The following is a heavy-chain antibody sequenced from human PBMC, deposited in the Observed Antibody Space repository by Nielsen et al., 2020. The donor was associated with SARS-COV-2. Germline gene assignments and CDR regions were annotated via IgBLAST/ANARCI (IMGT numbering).Heavy chain of an antibody. Sequence: SVKVSCKASGGTFSSYAISWVRQAPGQGLEWMGRIIPILGIANYAQKFQGRVTITADKSTSTAYMELSSLRSEDTAVYYCARDVAVAGTGGGFDYWGQGTLVTVSS. CDR2: IIPILGIA. J-gene: IGHJ4*02. CDR1: GGTFSSYA. CDR3: ARDVAVAGTGGGFDY. D-gene: IGHD6-19*01. V-gene: IGHV1-69*04.